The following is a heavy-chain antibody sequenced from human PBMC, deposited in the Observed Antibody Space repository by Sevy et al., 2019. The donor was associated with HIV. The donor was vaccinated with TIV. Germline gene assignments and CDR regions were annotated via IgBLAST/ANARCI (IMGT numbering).Heavy chain of an antibody. J-gene: IGHJ6*03. D-gene: IGHD6-19*01. CDR2: ISYDGSNK. CDR3: ARRAVAGTESYYYYMDV. Sequence: GGSLRLSCAASGFTFSSYAMHWVRQAPGKGLEWVAVISYDGSNKYYADSVKGRFTISRDNSMNTLYLQMNSLRAEETAVYYCARRAVAGTESYYYYMDVWGKGTTVTVSS. V-gene: IGHV3-30-3*01. CDR1: GFTFSSYA.